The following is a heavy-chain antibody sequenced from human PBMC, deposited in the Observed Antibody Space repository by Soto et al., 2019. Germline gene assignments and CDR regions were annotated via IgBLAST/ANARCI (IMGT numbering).Heavy chain of an antibody. J-gene: IGHJ6*02. CDR3: AGQRYCSGGSCYEDYYGMDV. CDR2: IWYDGSNK. D-gene: IGHD2-15*01. CDR1: GFTFSSYG. Sequence: PGGSLRLSCAASGFTFSSYGMHWVRQAPGKGLEWVAVIWYDGSNKYYAESVKGRFTISRDNSKNTLYLQMNSLRAEDTAVYYCAGQRYCSGGSCYEDYYGMDVWGQGTTVTVSS. V-gene: IGHV3-33*01.